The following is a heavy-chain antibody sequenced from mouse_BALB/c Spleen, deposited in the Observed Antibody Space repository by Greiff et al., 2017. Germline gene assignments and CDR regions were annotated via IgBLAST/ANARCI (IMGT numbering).Heavy chain of an antibody. CDR3: ARGPHYYGYNAMDY. D-gene: IGHD1-2*01. CDR2: IDPANGNT. V-gene: IGHV14-3*02. CDR1: GFNIKDTY. J-gene: IGHJ4*01. Sequence: LKQSGAELVKPGASVKLSCTASGFNIKDTYMHWVKQRPEQGLEWIGRIDPANGNTKYDPKFQGKATITADTSSNTAYLQLSSLTSEDTAVYYCARGPHYYGYNAMDYWGQGTSVTVSS.